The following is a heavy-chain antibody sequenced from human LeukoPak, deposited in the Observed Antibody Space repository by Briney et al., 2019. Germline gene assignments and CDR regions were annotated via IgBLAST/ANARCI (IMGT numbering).Heavy chain of an antibody. V-gene: IGHV5-51*01. J-gene: IGHJ4*02. CDR3: ARHQIVGATRSPFDY. D-gene: IGHD1-26*01. CDR2: IYPGDSDT. Sequence: GESLKISCKGSGYKFSTYWIAWVRQMPGKGLEWMGIIYPGDSDTRYSPSFQGQVTISADKSISTAYLQWSSLKASDSAMYYCARHQIVGATRSPFDYWGQGTLVTVSS. CDR1: GYKFSTYW.